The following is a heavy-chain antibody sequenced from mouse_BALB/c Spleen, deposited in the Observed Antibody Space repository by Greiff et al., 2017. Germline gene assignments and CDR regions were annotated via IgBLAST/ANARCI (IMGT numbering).Heavy chain of an antibody. CDR2: IWSGGST. CDR3: ARKGDYYGSSPFYYAMDY. D-gene: IGHD1-1*01. Sequence: VQLQQSGPGLVQPSQSLSITCTVSGFSLTSYGVHWVRQSPGKGLEWLGVIWSGGSTDYNAAFISRLSISKDNSKSQVFFKMNSLQANDTAIYYCARKGDYYGSSPFYYAMDYWGQGTSVTVSS. J-gene: IGHJ4*01. V-gene: IGHV2-2*02. CDR1: GFSLTSYG.